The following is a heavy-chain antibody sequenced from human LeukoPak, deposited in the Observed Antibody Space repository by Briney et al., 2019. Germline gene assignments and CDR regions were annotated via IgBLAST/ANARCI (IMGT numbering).Heavy chain of an antibody. V-gene: IGHV4-31*03. CDR3: ARVGSGSYSNPALGY. D-gene: IGHD1-26*01. Sequence: SETLSLTCTVSGGSISSGGYYWSWIRQHPGTGLEWVGYNYYSGSTYYNPSIQSRVTIAVDTSKHQFPLKLSFVTAADTAVYYCARVGSGSYSNPALGYWGQGTLVTVSS. J-gene: IGHJ4*02. CDR1: GGSISSGGYY. CDR2: NYYSGST.